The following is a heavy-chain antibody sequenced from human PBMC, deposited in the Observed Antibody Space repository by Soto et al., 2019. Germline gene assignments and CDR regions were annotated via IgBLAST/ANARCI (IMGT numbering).Heavy chain of an antibody. CDR1: GGSISSYY. CDR3: ERFKFGTCFDY. D-gene: IGHD1-7*01. V-gene: IGHV4-59*01. J-gene: IGHJ4*02. CDR2: IYYSGST. Sequence: QVQLQESGPGLVKPSETLSLTCTVSGGSISSYYWSWIRQPPGKGLEWIGYIYYSGSTNYNPSLKSRVTISVDTSKNQFSLKLSSVTAADTAVYYCERFKFGTCFDYWGQGTLVTVSS.